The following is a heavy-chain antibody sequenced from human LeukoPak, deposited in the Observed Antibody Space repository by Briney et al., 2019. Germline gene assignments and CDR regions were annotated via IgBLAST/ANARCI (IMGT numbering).Heavy chain of an antibody. CDR2: IYYSGST. CDR1: GGSITSSTSY. Sequence: PSETLSLTCTVSGGSITSSTSYWGWIRQPPGKGLEWIGTIYYSGSTYYNPSLKSRVTISVDTSKNQFSLKLSSVTAADTAVYYCARDPDRGPSYYYYGMDVWGQGTTVTVSS. V-gene: IGHV4-39*07. CDR3: ARDPDRGPSYYYYGMDV. J-gene: IGHJ6*02.